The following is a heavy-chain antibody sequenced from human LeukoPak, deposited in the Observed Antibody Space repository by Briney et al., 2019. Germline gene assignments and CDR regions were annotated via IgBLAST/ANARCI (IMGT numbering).Heavy chain of an antibody. D-gene: IGHD6-19*01. Sequence: GGSLSHPCVASGFTLSCYMRNWVRQAPGKGLEWVSSISSSGSFTYYADSVKGRFAISRDNAKKSLSLHMNSLRAEDTAVYYCARDQAVSARAFDTSGPGTLVTVSS. V-gene: IGHV3-21*01. CDR2: ISSSGSFT. J-gene: IGHJ2*01. CDR3: ARDQAVSARAFDT. CDR1: GFTLSCYM.